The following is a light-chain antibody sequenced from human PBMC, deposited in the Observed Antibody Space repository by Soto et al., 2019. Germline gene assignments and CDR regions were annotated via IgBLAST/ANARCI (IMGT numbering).Light chain of an antibody. J-gene: IGKJ4*01. CDR1: QAINTY. CDR2: AAS. CDR3: QKYDSVLLI. V-gene: IGKV1-27*01. Sequence: DIQMTQSPSSLSASVGDRVTITCRASQAINTYVAWYQQKPGQCPQLLIYAASTLQSGVPSRFSGSGSGTDFTLTISSLHPEDVATYYCQKYDSVLLIFGGGTKVEVK.